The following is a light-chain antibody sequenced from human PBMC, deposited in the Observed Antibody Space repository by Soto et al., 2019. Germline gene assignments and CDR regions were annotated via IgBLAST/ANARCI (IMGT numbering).Light chain of an antibody. CDR3: QQYNSYSYT. V-gene: IGKV1-5*03. J-gene: IGKJ2*01. CDR1: QSISSW. CDR2: KAS. Sequence: DIQMTQSPSTLSASVEDRVTNTCRASQSISSWLAGYQQKPGKASKLLIYKASSLESGVPSRFSGSGSGTEFTLTTISLQPDDFATYYCQQYNSYSYTFGQGTKLEIK.